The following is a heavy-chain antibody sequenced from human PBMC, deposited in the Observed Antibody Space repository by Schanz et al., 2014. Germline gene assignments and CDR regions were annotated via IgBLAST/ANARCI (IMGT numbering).Heavy chain of an antibody. CDR2: ISHSGGSK. CDR3: AKGMGYCSGGTCYDYYYYGLDV. CDR1: GFTFSDHY. Sequence: VQLVESGGGVVQPGGSLRLSCAASGFTFSDHYMDWVRQAPGKGLEWVSSISHSGGSKYYADSVKGRFTISRDNSENTLYLQMNSLSADDTAVFYCAKGMGYCSGGTCYDYYYYGLDVWGQGTTVTVSS. J-gene: IGHJ6*02. D-gene: IGHD2-15*01. V-gene: IGHV3-23*04.